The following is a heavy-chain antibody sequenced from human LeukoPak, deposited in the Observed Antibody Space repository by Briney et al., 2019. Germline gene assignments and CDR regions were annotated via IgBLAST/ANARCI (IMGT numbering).Heavy chain of an antibody. CDR3: ARDSVAGTDY. Sequence: ASVKVSCKASGYTFTNYYIHWVRQAPGQGLEWMGWVNPYSGGTNYARKFQGRVSMTRDTSISTGYMELSRLRSDDTAVYYCARDSVAGTDYWGQGTLVTVSS. J-gene: IGHJ4*02. V-gene: IGHV1-2*02. D-gene: IGHD6-19*01. CDR2: VNPYSGGT. CDR1: GYTFTNYY.